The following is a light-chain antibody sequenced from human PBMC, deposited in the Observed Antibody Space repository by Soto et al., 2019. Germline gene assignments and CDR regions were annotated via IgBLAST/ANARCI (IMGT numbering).Light chain of an antibody. CDR1: QSVSSSY. V-gene: IGKV3-20*01. J-gene: IGKJ1*01. CDR2: GAT. CDR3: QQYGSSPWP. Sequence: EIVLTHSPGTLSLSPGEIATLSCGASQSVSSSYLAWYQQRRGQAPRLLIYGATSRATGIPDRFSGSGSGTDFTHTISRLGPEDFAVYYCQQYGSSPWPFGQGTKVDIK.